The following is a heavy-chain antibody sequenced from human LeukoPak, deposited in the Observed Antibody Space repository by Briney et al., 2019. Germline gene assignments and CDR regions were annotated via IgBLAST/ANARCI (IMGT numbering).Heavy chain of an antibody. CDR1: GGSISSGDYY. CDR3: ARGGLSGYVYDY. J-gene: IGHJ4*02. V-gene: IGHV4-30-4*08. D-gene: IGHD5-12*01. Sequence: SETLSLTCTVSGGSISSGDYYWRWIRQPPGKGLEWIGYIYYSGSTYYNPSLKSRVTISVDTSKNQFSLKPSSVTAADTAVYYCARGGLSGYVYDYWGQGTLVTVSS. CDR2: IYYSGST.